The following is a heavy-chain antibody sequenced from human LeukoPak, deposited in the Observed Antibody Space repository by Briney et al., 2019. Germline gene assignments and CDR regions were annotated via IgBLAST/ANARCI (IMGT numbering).Heavy chain of an antibody. Sequence: SETLSLTCTVSGGSIGSYHRNWIRQPSGKGLEWIGIVFNNGGTKHNPSLKSRAAISVDTSKNQFALKLTSVTAADTAVYYCVASYGGYVLDYWGQGALVIVSS. CDR3: VASYGGYVLDY. D-gene: IGHD5-12*01. CDR2: VFNNGGT. J-gene: IGHJ4*02. V-gene: IGHV4-59*01. CDR1: GGSIGSYH.